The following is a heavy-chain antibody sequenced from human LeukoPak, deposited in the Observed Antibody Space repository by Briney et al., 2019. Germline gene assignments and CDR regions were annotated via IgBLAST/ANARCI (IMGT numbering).Heavy chain of an antibody. J-gene: IGHJ3*02. CDR1: GFTVSSNY. CDR3: ARGGYGLATGGDAFDI. D-gene: IGHD5-18*01. Sequence: GGSLRLSCAASGFTVSSNYMSWVRQAPGKGLEWVSVIYSGGSTYYADSVKGRFTISRDNSKNTLYLQMNSLRAEDTAVYYCARGGYGLATGGDAFDIWGQGTMVTVSS. V-gene: IGHV3-66*01. CDR2: IYSGGST.